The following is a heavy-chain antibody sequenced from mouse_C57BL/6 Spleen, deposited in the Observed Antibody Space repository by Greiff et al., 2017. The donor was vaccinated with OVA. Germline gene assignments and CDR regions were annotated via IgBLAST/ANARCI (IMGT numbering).Heavy chain of an antibody. Sequence: QVQLQQSGAELVKPGASVKISCKASGYAFSSYWMNWVKQRPGKGLEWIGQIYPGDGDTNYNGKFKGKATLTADKSSSTAYMQLSSLTSEDSAVYFCASSYAYGGFYYAMDYWGQGTSVTVSS. J-gene: IGHJ4*01. CDR3: ASSYAYGGFYYAMDY. D-gene: IGHD6-5*01. V-gene: IGHV1-80*01. CDR1: GYAFSSYW. CDR2: IYPGDGDT.